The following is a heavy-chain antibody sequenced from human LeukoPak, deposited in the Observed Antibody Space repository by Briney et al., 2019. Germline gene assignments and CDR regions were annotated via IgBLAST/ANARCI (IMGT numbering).Heavy chain of an antibody. Sequence: PSETLSLTCTVSGGSISSYYWSWIRQPPGKGLEWIGYIYYSGSTNYNPSLKSRVTISVDTSKNQFSLKLSSVTAADTAVYYCARDHGSGSPDDYWGQGTLVTVSS. V-gene: IGHV4-59*01. D-gene: IGHD3-10*01. CDR1: GGSISSYY. CDR2: IYYSGST. CDR3: ARDHGSGSPDDY. J-gene: IGHJ4*02.